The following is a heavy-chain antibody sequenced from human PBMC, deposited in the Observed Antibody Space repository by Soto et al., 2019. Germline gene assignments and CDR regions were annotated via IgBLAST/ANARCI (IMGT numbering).Heavy chain of an antibody. CDR1: GGSISSGGYY. V-gene: IGHV4-31*01. J-gene: IGHJ6*02. CDR3: ARRDSGYIHGPPHYYYGLDV. CDR2: IDYSGST. D-gene: IGHD5-18*01. Sequence: QVQLQESGPGLVKPSQTLSLTCSVSGGSISSGGYYWCWVRQHPGKGLEWIGYIDYSGSTNYNPSLKSLLSMSVDTSKNHFSLQLTSVTAADTAVYYCARRDSGYIHGPPHYYYGLDVWGQGTTVTVSS.